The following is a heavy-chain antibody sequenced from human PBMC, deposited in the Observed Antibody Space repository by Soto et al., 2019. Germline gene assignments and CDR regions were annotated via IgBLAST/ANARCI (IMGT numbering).Heavy chain of an antibody. CDR2: IITIFGTA. Sequence: QVQLVQSGAEVKKPGSSVKVSCKASGGTFSSYAISWVRQAPGQGLEWMGGIITIFGTANYAQKFQGRVTITADESMSTAYMELSSLRSEDTAVYYCARTDYSNRYRTPYYYYGMDVWGQGTTVTVAS. CDR3: ARTDYSNRYRTPYYYYGMDV. CDR1: GGTFSSYA. D-gene: IGHD4-4*01. V-gene: IGHV1-69*01. J-gene: IGHJ6*02.